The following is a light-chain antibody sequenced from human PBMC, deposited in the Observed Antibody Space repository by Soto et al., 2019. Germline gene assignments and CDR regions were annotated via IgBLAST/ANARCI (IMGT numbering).Light chain of an antibody. Sequence: QSALTQPASVSGSPGQSITISCTGTSSDIGSHNLVSWYQHHPGKAPKLMIFEGSKRHSGVSNRFSASKSGSTASLTISGLQAEDEADYYCSSYAGTSTFFGTGTKLTVL. J-gene: IGLJ1*01. CDR1: SSDIGSHNL. CDR3: SSYAGTSTF. V-gene: IGLV2-23*03. CDR2: EGS.